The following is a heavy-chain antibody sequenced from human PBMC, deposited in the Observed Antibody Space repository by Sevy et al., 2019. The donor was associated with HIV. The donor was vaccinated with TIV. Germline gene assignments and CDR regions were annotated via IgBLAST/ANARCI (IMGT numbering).Heavy chain of an antibody. J-gene: IGHJ4*02. CDR3: AGGGLQHTFDY. D-gene: IGHD2-21*01. Sequence: GGSLRLSCAASGFTFSTYWMHWVRRAPGKGLVWVSRIDSGGRSTIYADSAKGRFTISRDNAKNTLYLQMNSLRAGDTAVNYCAGGGLQHTFDYWGQGTLVTVSS. CDR1: GFTFSTYW. CDR2: IDSGGRST. V-gene: IGHV3-74*01.